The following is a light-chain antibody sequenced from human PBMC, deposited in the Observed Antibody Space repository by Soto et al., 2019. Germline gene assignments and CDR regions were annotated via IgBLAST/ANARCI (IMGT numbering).Light chain of an antibody. CDR3: HQYKTYWT. Sequence: DIQMTQSPSSLSASVGDRVTITCRASQSVSSWLAWYQQKPGKAPKLLIYKASSLHSGVPSRFSGSGSGTEFTLTISSLRPDDFATYYCHQYKTYWTFGHGTKVDIK. CDR2: KAS. J-gene: IGKJ1*01. CDR1: QSVSSW. V-gene: IGKV1-5*03.